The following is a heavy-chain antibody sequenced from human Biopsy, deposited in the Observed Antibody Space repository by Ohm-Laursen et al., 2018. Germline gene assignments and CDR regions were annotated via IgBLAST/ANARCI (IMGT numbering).Heavy chain of an antibody. J-gene: IGHJ4*02. CDR3: ARLGSGDYFPTFFDF. CDR1: GVSINGGRYY. V-gene: IGHV4-31*03. Sequence: TLSLTCTVSGVSINGGRYYWNWIRHHPGKGLEWIGNIFYSANTYYNPSLKSRVNISVDTSKNQFSLKLSSVTAADTAVYYCARLGSGDYFPTFFDFWGQGALVTVSS. CDR2: IFYSANT. D-gene: IGHD5-12*01.